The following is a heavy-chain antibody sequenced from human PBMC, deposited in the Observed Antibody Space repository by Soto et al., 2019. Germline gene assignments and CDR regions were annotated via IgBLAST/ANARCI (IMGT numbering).Heavy chain of an antibody. V-gene: IGHV3-23*01. CDR3: AKTRSSGYYYYGMDV. J-gene: IGHJ6*02. D-gene: IGHD6-6*01. CDR2: ISGSGGST. Sequence: GGSLRLSCAASGFTFSSYSMSWVRQAPGKGLEWASAISGSGGSTYYADAVKGRVTISRDNSKNTLYLQMNSLRAEATAVYYCAKTRSSGYYYYGMDVWGQGTTVTVSS. CDR1: GFTFSSYS.